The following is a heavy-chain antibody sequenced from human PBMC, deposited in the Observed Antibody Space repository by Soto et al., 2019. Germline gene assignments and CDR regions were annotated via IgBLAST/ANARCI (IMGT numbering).Heavy chain of an antibody. CDR1: GGTFSSYA. J-gene: IGHJ6*02. V-gene: IGHV1-69*12. CDR2: IIPIFGTA. D-gene: IGHD2-2*01. Sequence: QVQLVQSGAEVKKPGSSVKVSCKASGGTFSSYAISWVRQAPGQGLEWMGGIIPIFGTANYAQKFQGRVTITADESTSTAYMELSSLRSEDTAVYYCARDGCISTSCYEHGYGMDVWGQGTTVTVSS. CDR3: ARDGCISTSCYEHGYGMDV.